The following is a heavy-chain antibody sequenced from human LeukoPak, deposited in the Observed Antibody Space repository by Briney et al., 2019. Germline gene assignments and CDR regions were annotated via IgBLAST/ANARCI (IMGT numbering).Heavy chain of an antibody. Sequence: SETLSLTCTVSGGSISSYSWSWIRQPPGKGLEWIGYIYYSGSTNYNPSLKSRLTISVDTSKNQFSLNLSSVTAADTAVYYCVAAVDGGPLDYWGQGTLVTVSS. J-gene: IGHJ4*02. CDR1: GGSISSYS. V-gene: IGHV4-59*08. CDR2: IYYSGST. D-gene: IGHD4-23*01. CDR3: VAAVDGGPLDY.